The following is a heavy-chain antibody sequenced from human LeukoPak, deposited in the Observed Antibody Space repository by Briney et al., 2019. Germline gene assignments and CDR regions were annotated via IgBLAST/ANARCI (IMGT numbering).Heavy chain of an antibody. CDR2: ISYDGSNK. Sequence: GGSLRLSCAASGFTFSSYGMHWVRQAPGKGLEWVAVISYDGSNKYYADSVKGRFTISRDNAKNSLYLQMNSLRAEDTAVYYCARVGYYDSSGYRGFDPWGQGTLVTVSS. J-gene: IGHJ5*02. D-gene: IGHD3-22*01. CDR1: GFTFSSYG. CDR3: ARVGYYDSSGYRGFDP. V-gene: IGHV3-30*03.